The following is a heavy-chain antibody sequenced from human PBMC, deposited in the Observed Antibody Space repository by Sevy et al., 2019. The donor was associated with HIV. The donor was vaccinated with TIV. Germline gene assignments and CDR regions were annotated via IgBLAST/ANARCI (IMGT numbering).Heavy chain of an antibody. CDR2: ISSGSSFI. D-gene: IGHD2-2*01. CDR1: GFSISGYT. J-gene: IGHJ4*02. V-gene: IGHV3-21*01. Sequence: GGSLRLSCAASGFSISGYTMNWVRLAPGKGLEWVSSISSGSSFIYYADSLKGRFTISRDNARNLLYLQMNSLRVEDTAVYYCARVGLGDCSGTNCSPNDYWGQGTLVTVSS. CDR3: ARVGLGDCSGTNCSPNDY.